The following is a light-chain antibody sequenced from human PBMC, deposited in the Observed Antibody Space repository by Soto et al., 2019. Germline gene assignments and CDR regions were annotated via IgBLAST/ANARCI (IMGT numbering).Light chain of an antibody. Sequence: QAVVTQPPSASGTPGQRVTISCSGSRASIGSNTVTWYQHLPGAAPKLLVCNNNQRPSGVPDRFSGSKSDTSASLAISGLQFEDEAVYYCAAWDDSLSGPVFGGGTQLTVL. CDR3: AAWDDSLSGPV. CDR1: RASIGSNT. CDR2: NNN. V-gene: IGLV1-44*01. J-gene: IGLJ3*02.